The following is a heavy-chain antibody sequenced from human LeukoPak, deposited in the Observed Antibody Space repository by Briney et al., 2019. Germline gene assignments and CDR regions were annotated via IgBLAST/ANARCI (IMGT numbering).Heavy chain of an antibody. CDR2: IYSNGNT. CDR1: GGSISSSGHY. CDR3: ARSATVTTGYFDY. Sequence: SETLSLTCSVSGGSISSSGHYWGWIRQSPEKGLDWIGSIYSNGNTYYNPSVKSRVTISVDTSKNQFSLKLTSVTTAETAVYYCARSATVTTGYFDYWGQGALVTVSS. V-gene: IGHV4-39*07. D-gene: IGHD4-17*01. J-gene: IGHJ4*02.